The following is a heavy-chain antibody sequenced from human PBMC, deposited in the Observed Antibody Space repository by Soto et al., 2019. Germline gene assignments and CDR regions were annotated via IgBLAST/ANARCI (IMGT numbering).Heavy chain of an antibody. CDR1: GYTFTSYY. J-gene: IGHJ5*02. CDR3: ARDLAAAGIEPYNWFDP. CDR2: INPSGGST. V-gene: IGHV1-46*01. D-gene: IGHD6-13*01. Sequence: ASVKVSCKASGYTFTSYYMHWVRQAPGQGLEWMGIINPSGGSTSYAQKFQGRVTMTRDTSTSTVYMELSSLRSEDTAVYYCARDLAAAGIEPYNWFDPWGQGTLVTVSS.